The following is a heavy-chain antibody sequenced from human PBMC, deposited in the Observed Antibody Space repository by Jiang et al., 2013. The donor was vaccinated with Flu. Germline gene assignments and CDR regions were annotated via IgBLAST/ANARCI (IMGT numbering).Heavy chain of an antibody. CDR3: ASEWARYGGIDY. Sequence: EVQLLESGGGLVQPGGSLRLSCAASGFTFSSYEMNWVRQAPGKGLEWVSYISSSGSTIYYADSVKGRFTISRDNAKNSLYLQMNSLRAEDTAVYYCASEWARYGGIDYWGQGTLVTVSS. CDR1: GFTFSSYE. J-gene: IGHJ4*02. V-gene: IGHV3-48*03. CDR2: ISSSGSTI. D-gene: IGHD4-23*01.